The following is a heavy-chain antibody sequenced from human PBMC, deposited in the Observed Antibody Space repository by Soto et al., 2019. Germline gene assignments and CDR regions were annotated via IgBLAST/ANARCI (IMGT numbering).Heavy chain of an antibody. V-gene: IGHV4-59*01. CDR2: VYYSGNT. CDR3: ARVGSGYFDY. J-gene: IGHJ4*02. CDR1: GGSISTYY. Sequence: QVQLLESGPGLAKPSETLSLTCTVSGGSISTYYWSWIRQPPGKGLEWIGYVYYSGNTNYNPALKSRLTISVDTSKNQFSLKLSSVTAADTAVYYCARVGSGYFDYWGQGTLVTVSS. D-gene: IGHD2-15*01.